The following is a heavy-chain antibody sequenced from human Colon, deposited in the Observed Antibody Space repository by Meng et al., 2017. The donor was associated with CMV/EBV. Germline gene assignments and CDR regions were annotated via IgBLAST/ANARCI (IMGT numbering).Heavy chain of an antibody. D-gene: IGHD3-10*01. Sequence: GESLRLSCAASGFTLSDYYLNWVRQAPGKGLEWISYINPAGTTIYYADSVKGRFTISRDNAENSVFLQMSSLRAEDTAVYYCVRYYYGSGSFYNPFYFNGLDVWGQGTTVTVSS. CDR1: GFTLSDYY. CDR3: VRYYYGSGSFYNPFYFNGLDV. V-gene: IGHV3-11*01. CDR2: INPAGTTI. J-gene: IGHJ6*02.